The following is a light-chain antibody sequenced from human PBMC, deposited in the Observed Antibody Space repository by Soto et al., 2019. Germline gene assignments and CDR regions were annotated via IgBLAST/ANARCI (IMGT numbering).Light chain of an antibody. J-gene: IGKJ1*01. CDR3: QQYSSDSWT. V-gene: IGKV1-5*01. Sequence: DIQMTQSPSTLSASVGDRVTITCRASQSISSWLAWYQQKPGEAPKLLIYDVSSLEGGVPSRFSGSGSGAEFTLTISSLQPDDCATYYCQQYSSDSWTFGQGTKVEIK. CDR1: QSISSW. CDR2: DVS.